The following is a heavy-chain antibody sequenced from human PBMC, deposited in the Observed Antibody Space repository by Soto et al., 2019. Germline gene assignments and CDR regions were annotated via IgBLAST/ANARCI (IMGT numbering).Heavy chain of an antibody. CDR3: AREPRYCRGGSCSITGDAYDI. J-gene: IGHJ3*02. CDR2: ISNRGDT. Sequence: EVQLVEYGGGLVQPGGSLRLSCTASGFIVSDTYVNWVRQAPGKGLEWVSVISNRGDTHYADSVRGRFSLSRDISDNTLHLQMNNLRVEDTAVYYCAREPRYCRGGSCSITGDAYDIWGPRTMVTVSS. CDR1: GFIVSDTY. V-gene: IGHV3-66*01. D-gene: IGHD2-15*01.